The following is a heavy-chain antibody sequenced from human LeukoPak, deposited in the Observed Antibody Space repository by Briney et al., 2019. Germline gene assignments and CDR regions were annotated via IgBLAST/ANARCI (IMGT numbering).Heavy chain of an antibody. CDR3: ARDRTTVTTGYYGMDV. Sequence: GASVKVSCKTSGYTFTGYYMHWVRQAPGQGLEWMGWINPNTGVTNYAQKFQSRVTLTRDTSIITAYMELTRLRSDDTAMYYCARDRTTVTTGYYGMDVWGQGTTLTVSS. D-gene: IGHD4-17*01. J-gene: IGHJ6*02. CDR2: INPNTGVT. V-gene: IGHV1-2*02. CDR1: GYTFTGYY.